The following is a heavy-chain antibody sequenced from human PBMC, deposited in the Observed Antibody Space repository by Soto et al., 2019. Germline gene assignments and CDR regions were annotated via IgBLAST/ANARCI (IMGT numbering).Heavy chain of an antibody. CDR1: GFTFSSYA. V-gene: IGHV3-23*01. D-gene: IGHD2-21*01. CDR2: ITNNGGYT. J-gene: IGHJ6*03. Sequence: GGSLRLSCAASGFTFSSYAMSWVRQAPGKGLEWVSAITNNGGYTYYADSAKGRFTISRDNSKNTLYLQMSSLRAEDTAVYYCAKGRADWYYYMDVWGKGTTVTVSS. CDR3: AKGRADWYYYMDV.